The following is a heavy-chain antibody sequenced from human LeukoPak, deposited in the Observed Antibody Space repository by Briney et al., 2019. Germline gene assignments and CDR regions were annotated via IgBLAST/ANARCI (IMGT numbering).Heavy chain of an antibody. CDR2: IIPIFGTA. J-gene: IGHJ4*02. CDR3: ARTHFWSGYLVY. Sequence: SVKVSCKASGGTFSSYAISWVRQAPGQGLEWMGRIIPIFGTANYAQKFQGRVTITTDESTSTAYMELSSLRSEDTAVYYCARTHFWSGYLVYWGQGTLVTVSS. V-gene: IGHV1-69*05. D-gene: IGHD3-3*02. CDR1: GGTFSSYA.